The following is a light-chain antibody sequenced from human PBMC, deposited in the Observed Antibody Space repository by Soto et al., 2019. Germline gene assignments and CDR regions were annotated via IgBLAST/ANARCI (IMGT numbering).Light chain of an antibody. CDR1: SSDIGAYNY. CDR2: EVH. J-gene: IGLJ1*01. CDR3: SSYTTSSTLV. Sequence: QSVLTQPASVSGSPGQSITISCTGSSSDIGAYNYVSWYQQHPGKAPKLMIFEVHNRPSGVSNRFSGSKSGNTASLTISGLQAEDEADYYCSSYTTSSTLVFGAGTKVTVL. V-gene: IGLV2-14*01.